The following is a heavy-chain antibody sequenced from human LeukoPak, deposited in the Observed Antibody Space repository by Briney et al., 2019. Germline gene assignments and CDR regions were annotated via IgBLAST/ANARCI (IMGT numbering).Heavy chain of an antibody. D-gene: IGHD3-10*01. CDR2: INHSGST. CDR3: ARGPITYYYGSGSYYIFDY. Sequence: SETLSLTCAVYGGSFSGYYWSWVRQPPGKGLEWLGEINHSGSTNYNPSLKSRVTISVDTSKNQFSLKLSSVTAADTAVYYCARGPITYYYGSGSYYIFDYWGQGTLVTVSS. J-gene: IGHJ4*02. V-gene: IGHV4-34*01. CDR1: GGSFSGYY.